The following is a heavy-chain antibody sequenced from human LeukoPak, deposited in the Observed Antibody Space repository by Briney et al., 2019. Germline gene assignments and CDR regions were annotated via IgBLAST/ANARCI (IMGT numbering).Heavy chain of an antibody. CDR3: ARDSSPTSYFDY. CDR2: IYYGGST. V-gene: IGHV4-31*03. J-gene: IGHJ4*02. Sequence: TLSLTCTVSGGSISSGGYYWSWIRQHPGKGLEWIGYIYYGGSTYYNPSLKSRVTISVDTSKNQFSLKLSSVTAADTAVYYCARDSSPTSYFDYWGQGTLVTVSS. CDR1: GGSISSGGYY.